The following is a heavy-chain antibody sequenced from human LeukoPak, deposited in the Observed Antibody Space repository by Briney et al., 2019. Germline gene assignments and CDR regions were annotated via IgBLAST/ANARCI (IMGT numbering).Heavy chain of an antibody. Sequence: PGGSLRLSCAASGFTFSDYWMSWVRQAPGKGLDWVANIKQDGSEKHYVDSLRGRFTISRDNAKNSLDLQMNSLRAEDTAVYFCARDLYYFDSSGYYASDLWGQGTLVTVSS. CDR2: IKQDGSEK. V-gene: IGHV3-7*01. D-gene: IGHD3-22*01. CDR3: ARDLYYFDSSGYYASDL. J-gene: IGHJ5*02. CDR1: GFTFSDYW.